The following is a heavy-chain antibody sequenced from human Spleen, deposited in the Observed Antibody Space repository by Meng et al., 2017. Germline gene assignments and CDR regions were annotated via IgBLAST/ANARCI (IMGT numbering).Heavy chain of an antibody. CDR2: IYYSGST. Sequence: VQLQESGPGLLRPSETLSLTCTVSGGSVSSGSYYWSWIRQPPGKGLEWIGYIYYSGSTHYNPSLKSRVTISVDTSKNQFSLKLNSVTAADTAVYYCATVGMGLDSWGQGILVTVSS. V-gene: IGHV4-61*01. CDR1: GGSVSSGSYY. D-gene: IGHD7-27*01. J-gene: IGHJ4*02. CDR3: ATVGMGLDS.